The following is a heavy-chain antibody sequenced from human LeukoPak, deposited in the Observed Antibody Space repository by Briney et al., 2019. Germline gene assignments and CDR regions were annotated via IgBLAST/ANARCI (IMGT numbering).Heavy chain of an antibody. J-gene: IGHJ4*02. Sequence: ASVKVSCKASGYTLTGYYMHWVRQAPRQGLEWMGWINPNSGDTNYAQKFQGRVTMTRDTSSSTAYMELRSLRSDDTAVYYCVGGGNFDYWGQGTLVTVSS. D-gene: IGHD2-15*01. V-gene: IGHV1-2*02. CDR3: VGGGNFDY. CDR2: INPNSGDT. CDR1: GYTLTGYY.